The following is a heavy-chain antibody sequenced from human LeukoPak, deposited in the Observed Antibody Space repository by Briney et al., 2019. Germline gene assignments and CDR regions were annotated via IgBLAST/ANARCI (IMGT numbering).Heavy chain of an antibody. CDR3: ARLGRSYYVSRSYDYYYYYMDV. CDR1: GFTFSYYW. J-gene: IGHJ6*03. CDR2: ISSSGSTI. V-gene: IGHV3-11*04. D-gene: IGHD1-26*01. Sequence: KTGGSLRLSCAASGFTFSYYWMSWIRQAPGKGLEWVSYISSSGSTIYYADSVKGRFTISRDNAKNSLYLQMNSLRAEDTAVYYCARLGRSYYVSRSYDYYYYYMDVWGKGTTVTVSS.